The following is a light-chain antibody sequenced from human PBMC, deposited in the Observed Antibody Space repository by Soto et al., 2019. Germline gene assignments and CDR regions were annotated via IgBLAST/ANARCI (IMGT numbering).Light chain of an antibody. J-gene: IGKJ1*01. V-gene: IGKV1-5*03. CDR2: KAS. CDR1: QSISSW. Sequence: DIQMTQSPSTLSASVGDRVTITCRASQSISSWLTWYQQKAGQAPKLLIYKASIVKSGVPSRFSGSGSGTEFTLTISSLQPDDSATYYCQQYSYFETFSQGSRVEVK. CDR3: QQYSYFET.